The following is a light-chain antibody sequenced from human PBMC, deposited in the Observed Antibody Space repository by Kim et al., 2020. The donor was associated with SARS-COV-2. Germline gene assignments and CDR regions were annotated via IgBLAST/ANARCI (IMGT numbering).Light chain of an antibody. CDR3: QQYGSSAYT. J-gene: IGKJ2*01. Sequence: SAAGDSAPLPCRARQWVSISFLAWYQQKPGQAPRLRIYGACSRATGIPERFSGSGSGTDFTLTISRLEPEDFVVYACQQYGSSAYTCGQGTKLEF. CDR2: GAC. CDR1: QWVSISF. V-gene: IGKV3-20*01.